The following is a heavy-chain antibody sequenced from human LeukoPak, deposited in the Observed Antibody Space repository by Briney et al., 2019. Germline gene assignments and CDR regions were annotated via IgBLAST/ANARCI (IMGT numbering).Heavy chain of an antibody. CDR1: GFPFSSHG. D-gene: IGHD5-12*01. CDR2: ISPGGGPT. CDR3: AKDGAWLRFDD. Sequence: GGPLRLSCAGSGFPFSSHGMNWVRQAPGEGLEWVSGISPGGGPTYYADSVRGRFTISRDDSKNTLYLQMKNLRAEDTAVYYCAKDGAWLRFDDWGQGILVTVSS. J-gene: IGHJ4*02. V-gene: IGHV3-23*01.